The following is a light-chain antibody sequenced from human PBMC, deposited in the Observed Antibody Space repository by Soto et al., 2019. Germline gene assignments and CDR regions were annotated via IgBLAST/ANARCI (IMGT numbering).Light chain of an antibody. Sequence: QSALTQSASVSGSPGQSITISCTGTSGDVGSYYLVSWYQQHPGKAPKLMIYEVSKRPSGVSNRFSGSKSGNTASLTISGPQAEDEADYYCCSYAGSSTVVFGGGTQLTVL. V-gene: IGLV2-23*02. CDR1: SGDVGSYYL. J-gene: IGLJ2*01. CDR2: EVS. CDR3: CSYAGSSTVV.